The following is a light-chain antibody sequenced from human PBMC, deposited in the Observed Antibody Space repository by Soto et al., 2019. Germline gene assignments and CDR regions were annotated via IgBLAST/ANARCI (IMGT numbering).Light chain of an antibody. J-gene: IGKJ2*01. V-gene: IGKV1-39*01. Sequence: DIQMTQSPSSLSASVGDRVTITCRASQSISSYLNWYQQKPGKAPKLLIYAASSLQSGVPSRFSGSGSGTDFTITIRSLQPEDFATFSCQRSYSTPPYTFGQGTKLEIK. CDR1: QSISSY. CDR3: QRSYSTPPYT. CDR2: AAS.